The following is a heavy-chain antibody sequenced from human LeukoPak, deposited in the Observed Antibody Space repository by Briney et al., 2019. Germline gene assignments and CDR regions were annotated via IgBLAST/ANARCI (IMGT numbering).Heavy chain of an antibody. J-gene: IGHJ6*03. D-gene: IGHD2-2*01. V-gene: IGHV3-30*02. CDR1: GFTFSSYG. Sequence: GGSLRLSCAASGFTFSSYGMHWVRQPPAKELEGVAFIRYDGSNKYYGDSVKGRFTISRDNSKNTLYLQMNSLRAEDTAVYYCAKEGYCSSTSCQPLRGYYYYYMDVWGKGTTVTVSS. CDR3: AKEGYCSSTSCQPLRGYYYYYMDV. CDR2: IRYDGSNK.